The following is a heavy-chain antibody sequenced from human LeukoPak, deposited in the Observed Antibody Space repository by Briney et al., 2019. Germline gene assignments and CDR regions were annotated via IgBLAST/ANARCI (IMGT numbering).Heavy chain of an antibody. Sequence: SQTLSLTCAVSGGSISSGGYSWSWIRQPTGKGLEWIGYIYHSGSTYYNPSLKSRVTISVDRSKNQFSLKLSSVTAADTAVYYCASDFPFHGAFDIWGQGTMVTVSS. CDR3: ASDFPFHGAFDI. V-gene: IGHV4-30-2*01. CDR2: IYHSGST. J-gene: IGHJ3*02. CDR1: GGSISSGGYS.